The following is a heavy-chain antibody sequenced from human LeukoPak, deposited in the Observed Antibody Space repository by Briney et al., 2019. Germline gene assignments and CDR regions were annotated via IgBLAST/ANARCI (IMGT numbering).Heavy chain of an antibody. V-gene: IGHV4-4*07. CDR2: IYTSGST. CDR3: VREYTAMVVNWFDP. J-gene: IGHJ5*02. D-gene: IGHD5-18*01. Sequence: PSETLSLTCTVSGGSISSYYWSWIRQPAGKGLEWIGRIYTSGSTNYNPSLKSRVTMSVDTSKNQFSLKLSSVTAADTAVYYCVREYTAMVVNWFDPWGQGTLVTVSS. CDR1: GGSISSYY.